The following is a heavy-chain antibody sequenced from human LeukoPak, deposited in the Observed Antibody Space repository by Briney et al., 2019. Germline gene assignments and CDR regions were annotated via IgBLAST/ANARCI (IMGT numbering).Heavy chain of an antibody. CDR1: GYTLTSYA. J-gene: IGHJ4*02. CDR2: INTNTGNP. Sequence: ASVKVSCKASGYTLTSYAMNWVRQAPGQGLEWMGWINTNTGNPTYAQGFTGRFVFSLDTSVSTAYLQISSLKAEDTAAYYCASLDLYCSSTSCSEFDYWGQGTLVTVSS. CDR3: ASLDLYCSSTSCSEFDY. V-gene: IGHV7-4-1*02. D-gene: IGHD2-2*01.